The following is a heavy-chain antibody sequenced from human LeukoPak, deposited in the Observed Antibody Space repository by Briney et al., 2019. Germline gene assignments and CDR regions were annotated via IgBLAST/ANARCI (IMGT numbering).Heavy chain of an antibody. Sequence: ASVKVSCKASGYTFTSYYMHWVRHAPGQGLEWMGIINPSGGSTSYAQKFQGRVTITRDTSTSTVHMELSSLRSEDTAVYYCARDFEGSGSAEAFDIWGQGTMVTVSS. CDR1: GYTFTSYY. D-gene: IGHD1-26*01. CDR2: INPSGGST. J-gene: IGHJ3*02. V-gene: IGHV1-46*03. CDR3: ARDFEGSGSAEAFDI.